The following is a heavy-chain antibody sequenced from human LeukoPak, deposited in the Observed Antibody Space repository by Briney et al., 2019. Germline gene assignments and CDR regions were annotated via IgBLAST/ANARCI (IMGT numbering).Heavy chain of an antibody. Sequence: SETLSLTCTVSGDSINSLDLWSWVRQPPGKGLEWIGEMYLSGTTHSNPSVKSRATISIDESKNQFFLNLSSVTAADTAVYYCAGLVGRYSSGLYYYYFDYWGQGTLVTASS. CDR3: AGLVGRYSSGLYYYYFDY. CDR2: MYLSGTT. D-gene: IGHD3-22*01. CDR1: GDSINSLDL. V-gene: IGHV4-4*02. J-gene: IGHJ4*02.